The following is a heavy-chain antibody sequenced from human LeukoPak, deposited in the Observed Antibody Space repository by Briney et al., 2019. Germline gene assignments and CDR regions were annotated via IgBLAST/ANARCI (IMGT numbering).Heavy chain of an antibody. Sequence: SETLSLTCTVSGFSISTYSWSWIRQPPGKGLEWVGYIYSSGGTDHNPSLKSRVTMSVDTSKNQFSLKLSSVTAADTAVYYCARDLQGSYYAFDIWGQGTMVTVSS. J-gene: IGHJ3*02. CDR2: IYSSGGT. CDR3: ARDLQGSYYAFDI. CDR1: GFSISTYS. V-gene: IGHV4-59*01. D-gene: IGHD1-26*01.